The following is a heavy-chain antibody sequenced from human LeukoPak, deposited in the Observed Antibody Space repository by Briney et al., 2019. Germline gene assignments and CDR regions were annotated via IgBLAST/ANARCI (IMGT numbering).Heavy chain of an antibody. V-gene: IGHV1-18*01. CDR1: GYTFTSNG. J-gene: IGHJ4*02. Sequence: ASVKVSCKASGYTFTSNGITWVRQAPGQGLEWVGWISCYNGDTKYAQKFQGRVTVTTDTSTSTAYMELRSLRSDDTAVYYCARDLLAYYDILTGYFRFDYWGQGTLVTVSS. CDR3: ARDLLAYYDILTGYFRFDY. D-gene: IGHD3-9*01. CDR2: ISCYNGDT.